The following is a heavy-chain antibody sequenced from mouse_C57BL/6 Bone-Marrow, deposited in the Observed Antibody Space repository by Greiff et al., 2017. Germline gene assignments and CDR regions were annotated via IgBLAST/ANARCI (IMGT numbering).Heavy chain of an antibody. J-gene: IGHJ1*03. Sequence: EVQRVESGGDLVKPGGSLKLSCAASGFTFSSYGMSWVRPTPDKRLEWVATISSGGSYTYYPDSVKGRFTISRDNAKNTLYLQMSSLKSEDTAMYYCARRGRRGYFDVWGTGTTVTVSS. CDR3: ARRGRRGYFDV. CDR1: GFTFSSYG. V-gene: IGHV5-6*01. D-gene: IGHD1-1*01. CDR2: ISSGGSYT.